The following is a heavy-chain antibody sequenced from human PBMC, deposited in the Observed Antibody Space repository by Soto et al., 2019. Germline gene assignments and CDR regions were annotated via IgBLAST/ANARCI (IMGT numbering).Heavy chain of an antibody. Sequence: GGSLRLSCTASGFTFGDYAMSWVRQAPGKGLEWVGFIRSKAYGGTTEYAASVKGRFTISRDDSKSIAYLQMNSLKTEDTAVYYCTRSGPNYDFWSGYYTDDAFDIWGQGAMVTVSS. CDR2: IRSKAYGGTT. CDR3: TRSGPNYDFWSGYYTDDAFDI. CDR1: GFTFGDYA. D-gene: IGHD3-3*01. J-gene: IGHJ3*02. V-gene: IGHV3-49*04.